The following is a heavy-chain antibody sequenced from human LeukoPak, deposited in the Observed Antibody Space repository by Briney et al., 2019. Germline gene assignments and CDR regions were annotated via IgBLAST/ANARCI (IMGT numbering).Heavy chain of an antibody. V-gene: IGHV3-48*04. Sequence: QTGGSLRLSCAASGFTLSSYNMNWVRQAPGKGLEWVSYISISTIYYADSVKGRFTISRDNAKNSLYLQMNSLRAEDTAVYYCARGRDSYQTFDFWGQGTLVTVSS. CDR3: ARGRDSYQTFDF. CDR1: GFTLSSYN. J-gene: IGHJ4*02. CDR2: ISISTI. D-gene: IGHD2-21*02.